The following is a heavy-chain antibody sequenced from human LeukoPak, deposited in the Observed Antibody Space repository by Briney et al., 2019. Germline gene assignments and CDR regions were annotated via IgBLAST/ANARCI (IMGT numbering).Heavy chain of an antibody. D-gene: IGHD1-26*01. CDR3: AKASLQWELPYFDY. V-gene: IGHV3-30*18. CDR2: ISYDGSNK. Sequence: PGGSLRLSCAASGFTFSSYGMHWVRQAPGKGLEWVAVISYDGSNKYYADSVKGRFTISRDNSKNTLYLQMNSLRAEDTAVYYCAKASLQWELPYFDYWGQGTLVTVSS. CDR1: GFTFSSYG. J-gene: IGHJ4*02.